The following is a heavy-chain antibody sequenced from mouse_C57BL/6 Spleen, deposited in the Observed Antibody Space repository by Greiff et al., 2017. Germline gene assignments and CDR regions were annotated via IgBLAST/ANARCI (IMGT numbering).Heavy chain of an antibody. Sequence: VQLQQSGAELVKPGASVTLSCKASGYTFTEYTIHWVKQRSGQGLEWIGWFYPGSGSIKYNEKFKDKATLTADKSSSTVYMELSRLTSEDSAVYFCARHEDKRIYYYGSSPWDYWGQGTSVTVSS. CDR2: FYPGSGSI. D-gene: IGHD1-1*01. J-gene: IGHJ4*01. CDR1: GYTFTEYT. CDR3: ARHEDKRIYYYGSSPWDY. V-gene: IGHV1-62-2*01.